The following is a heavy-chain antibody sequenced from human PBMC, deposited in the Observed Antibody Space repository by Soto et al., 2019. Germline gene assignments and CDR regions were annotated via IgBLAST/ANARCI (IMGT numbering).Heavy chain of an antibody. D-gene: IGHD3-3*01. CDR1: EFPFSSYG. CDR3: VNFGVVIGNWFDP. CDR2: IWYDGSNK. Sequence: HPGGSLRLSCAASEFPFSSYGMHWVRQAPGKGLEWVALIWYDGSNKYYADSVKGRFTISRDNSKNTLYLQMSSLRAEDTAVYYCVNFGVVIGNWFDPWGQGTLVTVSS. V-gene: IGHV3-30*02. J-gene: IGHJ5*02.